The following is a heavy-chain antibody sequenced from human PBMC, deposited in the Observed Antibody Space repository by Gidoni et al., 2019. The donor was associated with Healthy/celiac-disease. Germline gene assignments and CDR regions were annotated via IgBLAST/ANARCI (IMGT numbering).Heavy chain of an antibody. CDR2: ISSSSSTI. D-gene: IGHD3-22*01. CDR1: GFTFSSYS. CDR3: ARDGYYDSSGLFDY. J-gene: IGHJ4*02. Sequence: EVQLVESGGGLVQPGGPLRLSCAASGFTFSSYSMNWVRQAPGKGLEWVSYISSSSSTIYYADSVKGRFTISRDNAKNSLYLQMNSLRDEDTAVYYCARDGYYDSSGLFDYWGQGTLVTVSS. V-gene: IGHV3-48*02.